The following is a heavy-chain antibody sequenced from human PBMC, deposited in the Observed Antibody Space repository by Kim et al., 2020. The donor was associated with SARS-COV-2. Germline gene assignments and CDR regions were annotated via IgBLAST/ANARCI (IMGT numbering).Heavy chain of an antibody. CDR3: ASRVAAAGYFDY. Sequence: YYNPSLKSRVTISVDTSKNQFSLKLSSVTAADTAVYYCASRVAAAGYFDYWGQGTLVTVSS. D-gene: IGHD6-13*01. J-gene: IGHJ4*02. V-gene: IGHV4-39*07.